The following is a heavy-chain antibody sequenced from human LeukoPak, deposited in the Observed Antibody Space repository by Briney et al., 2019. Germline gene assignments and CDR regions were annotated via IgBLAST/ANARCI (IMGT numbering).Heavy chain of an antibody. J-gene: IGHJ4*02. CDR1: GFTFSSYG. D-gene: IGHD5-18*01. V-gene: IGHV3-21*05. CDR3: ARYDTAMVLDY. CDR2: ISSSSSYT. Sequence: GRSLRLSCAASGFTFSSYGMHWVRQAPGKGLEWVSYISSSSSYTNYADSVKGRFTISRDNAKNSLYLQMNSLRAEDTAVYYCARYDTAMVLDYWGQGTLVTVSS.